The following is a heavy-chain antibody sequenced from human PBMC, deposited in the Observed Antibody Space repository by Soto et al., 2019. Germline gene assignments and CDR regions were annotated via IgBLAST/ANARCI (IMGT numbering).Heavy chain of an antibody. Sequence: VASVKVSCKASGGTFSSYAISWVRQAPGQGLEWMGGIIPIFGTANYAQKFQGRVTITADESTSTAYMELSSLRSEDTAVYYCAREREYSSSSPFDYWGQGTLVTVS. V-gene: IGHV1-69*13. J-gene: IGHJ4*02. CDR1: GGTFSSYA. D-gene: IGHD6-6*01. CDR2: IIPIFGTA. CDR3: AREREYSSSSPFDY.